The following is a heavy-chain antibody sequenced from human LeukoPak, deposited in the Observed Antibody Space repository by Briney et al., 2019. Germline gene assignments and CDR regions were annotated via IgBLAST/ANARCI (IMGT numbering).Heavy chain of an antibody. V-gene: IGHV3-66*01. CDR2: IYSGGST. D-gene: IGHD4-17*01. Sequence: GGSLRLSCAASGFTVSSNYMSWVRQAPGKGLEWVSVIYSGGSTYYADSVKGRFTISRDNSKNTLYLQMNSLRAEDTAVYYCASAPTVMGFFDYWGQGTLVTVSS. CDR1: GFTVSSNY. J-gene: IGHJ4*02. CDR3: ASAPTVMGFFDY.